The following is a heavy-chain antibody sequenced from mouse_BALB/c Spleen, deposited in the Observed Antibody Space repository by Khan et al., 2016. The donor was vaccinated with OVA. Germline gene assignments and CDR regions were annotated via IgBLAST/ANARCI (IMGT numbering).Heavy chain of an antibody. CDR1: GYTFTSYT. J-gene: IGHJ3*01. D-gene: IGHD2-14*01. V-gene: IGHV1-4*01. CDR3: VRDGAYHRNDGWVAY. CDR2: INPSNGYT. Sequence: QVQLQQSGAELARPGASVKMSCKASGYTFTSYTIHWIKERPGQGLEWIGYINPSNGYTNYNQKFKDKATLTTDKSSKTAYLQLGSMTADDSAVDNCVRDGAYHRNDGWVAYWGHGTLVTVSA.